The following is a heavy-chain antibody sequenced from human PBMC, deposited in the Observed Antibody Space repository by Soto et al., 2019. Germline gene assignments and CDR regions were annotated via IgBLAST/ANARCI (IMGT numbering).Heavy chain of an antibody. CDR2: IYYSGST. CDR3: ARDYGWSGRNMGGWFDP. D-gene: IGHD3-3*01. J-gene: IGHJ5*02. CDR1: GGSISSGDYY. V-gene: IGHV4-30-4*01. Sequence: QVQLQESGPGLVKPSQTLSLTCTVSGGSISSGDYYWSWIRQPPGKGLEWIGYIYYSGSTYYNPSLKSRVTISVDTSKYQFSLKLSSVTAADTAVYYCARDYGWSGRNMGGWFDPWGQGTLVTVSS.